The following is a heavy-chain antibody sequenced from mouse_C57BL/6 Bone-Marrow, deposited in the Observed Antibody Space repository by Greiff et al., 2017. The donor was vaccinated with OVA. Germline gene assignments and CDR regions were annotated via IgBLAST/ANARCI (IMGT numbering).Heavy chain of an antibody. V-gene: IGHV5-4*01. CDR1: GFTFSSYA. Sequence: EVKLMESGGGLVKPGGSLKLSCAASGFTFSSYAMSWVRQTPEKRLEWVATISDGGSYTYYPDNVKGRFTISRDNAKNNLYLQMSHLKSEDTAVYYGARERENDYDAAWFAYWGQGTLVTVSA. D-gene: IGHD2-4*01. J-gene: IGHJ3*01. CDR2: ISDGGSYT. CDR3: ARERENDYDAAWFAY.